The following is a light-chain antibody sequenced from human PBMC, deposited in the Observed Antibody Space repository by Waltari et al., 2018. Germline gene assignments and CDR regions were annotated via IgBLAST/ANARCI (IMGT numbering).Light chain of an antibody. CDR3: QHYGNSPKT. CDR1: QSVSSNT. V-gene: IGKV3-20*01. CDR2: GAS. J-gene: IGKJ1*01. Sequence: EIVLTQSPGTLSLSPGERATLSCRASQSVSSNTLAWYQQKPGQAPRLLIYGASSRATGIPDRFSGSGSGTDFTLTITRLEPEDFAVYYCQHYGNSPKTFGQGTKVEIK.